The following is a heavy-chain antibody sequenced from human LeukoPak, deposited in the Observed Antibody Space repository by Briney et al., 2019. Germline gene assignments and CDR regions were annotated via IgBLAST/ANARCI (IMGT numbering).Heavy chain of an antibody. CDR3: ARVAYYDFWSGYYNFDY. D-gene: IGHD3-3*01. CDR1: GGSFSGYY. CDR2: INHSGST. J-gene: IGHJ4*02. Sequence: SETLSLTCAVYGGSFSGYYWSWVRQPPGKGLEWIGEINHSGSTNYNPSLKSRVTISVDTSKNQFSLKLSSVTAADTAVYYCARVAYYDFWSGYYNFDYWGQGTLVTVSS. V-gene: IGHV4-34*01.